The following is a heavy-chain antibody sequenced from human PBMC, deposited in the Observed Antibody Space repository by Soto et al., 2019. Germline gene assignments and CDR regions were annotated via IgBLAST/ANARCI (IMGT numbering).Heavy chain of an antibody. Sequence: SETLSLTCAVYGGSFSGYYWSWIRQPPGKGLEWIREINHSGSTNYNPSLKSRVTISVDTSKNQFSLKLSSVTAADTAVYYCARAYYYGSGSYYYYYYMDVWGKGTTVTVSS. CDR1: GGSFSGYY. V-gene: IGHV4-34*01. CDR2: INHSGST. J-gene: IGHJ6*03. CDR3: ARAYYYGSGSYYYYYYMDV. D-gene: IGHD3-10*01.